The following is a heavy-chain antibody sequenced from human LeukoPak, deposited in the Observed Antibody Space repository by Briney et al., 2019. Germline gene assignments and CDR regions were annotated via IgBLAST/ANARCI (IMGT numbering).Heavy chain of an antibody. J-gene: IGHJ4*02. CDR3: AKAPRPQRHPTAADY. CDR1: GFTFRSYG. Sequence: GGSLRLSCAESGFTFRSYGMHWVRQAPGKGLGWMAAIWHDGSNEYYPDSVKRRLTIYRDNSNKTLYLQMNSLRADDTAVYYCAKAPRPQRHPTAADYWGQGTLVTVSS. CDR2: IWHDGSNE. V-gene: IGHV3-33*06. D-gene: IGHD6-13*01.